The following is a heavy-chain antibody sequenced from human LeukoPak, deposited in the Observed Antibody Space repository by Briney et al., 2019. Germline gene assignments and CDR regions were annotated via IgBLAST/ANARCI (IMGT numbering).Heavy chain of an antibody. CDR1: GGSISSYY. CDR2: IYYSGST. V-gene: IGHV4-59*12. J-gene: IGHJ4*02. D-gene: IGHD3-22*01. CDR3: ARDLNYYDSSGYFDY. Sequence: SETLSLTCTVSGGSISSYYWSWIRQPPGKGLEWIGYIYYSGSTNYNPSLKSRVTISVDTSKNQFSLKLSSVTAADTAVYYCARDLNYYDSSGYFDYWGQGTLVTVSS.